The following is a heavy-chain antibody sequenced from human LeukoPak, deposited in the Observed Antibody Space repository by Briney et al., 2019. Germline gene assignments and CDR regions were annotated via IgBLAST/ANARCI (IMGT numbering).Heavy chain of an antibody. CDR2: INHSGST. D-gene: IGHD3-16*01. V-gene: IGHV4-34*01. Sequence: SETLSLTCAVYGGSFSDYYWSWIRQPPGKGLEWIGEINHSGSTNYNPSLKSRVTISVDTSKNQFSLKLSSVTAADTAVYYCARGNSPWGISGVRPYRRFDPWGQGTLVTVSS. CDR3: ARGNSPWGISGVRPYRRFDP. J-gene: IGHJ5*02. CDR1: GGSFSDYY.